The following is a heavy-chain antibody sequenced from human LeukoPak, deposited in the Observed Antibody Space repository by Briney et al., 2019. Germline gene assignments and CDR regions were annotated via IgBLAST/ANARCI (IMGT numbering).Heavy chain of an antibody. CDR3: ARDRITGVVTAPFDY. V-gene: IGHV3-21*01. Sequence: GGSLRLSCAASGFTFSSYSMNWVRQAPGKGLEWVSSFSSSSSYIYYADSVKGRFTISRDNAKNSLYLQKNSLRAEDTAVYYCARDRITGVVTAPFDYWGQGTLVTVSS. J-gene: IGHJ4*02. CDR2: FSSSSSYI. CDR1: GFTFSSYS. D-gene: IGHD2-21*02.